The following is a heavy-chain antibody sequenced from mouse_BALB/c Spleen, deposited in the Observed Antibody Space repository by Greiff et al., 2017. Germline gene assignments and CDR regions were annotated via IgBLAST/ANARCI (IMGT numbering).Heavy chain of an antibody. J-gene: IGHJ2*01. CDR3: ARDDWGYYFDY. D-gene: IGHD4-1*01. CDR2: ISSGGST. CDR1: GFTFSSYA. V-gene: IGHV5-6-5*01. Sequence: EVQGVESGGGLVKPGGSLKLSCAASGFTFSSYAMSWVRQTPEKRLEWVASISSGGSTYYPDSVKGRFTISRDNARNILYLQMSSLRSEDTAMYYCARDDWGYYFDYWGQGTTLTVSS.